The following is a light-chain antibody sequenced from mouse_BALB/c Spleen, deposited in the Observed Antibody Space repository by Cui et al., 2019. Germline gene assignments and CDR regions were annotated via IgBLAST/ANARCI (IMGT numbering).Light chain of an antibody. J-gene: IGKJ5*01. Sequence: DIVMTQSHKFMSTSVGDRVSITCKASQDVGTAVAWYQQKPGQSPKLLIYWASTRHTGVPDPFTGSGSGTDFTLTISNVQSEDLADYFCQQYSSYPLTFGAGTKLELK. CDR3: QQYSSYPLT. V-gene: IGKV6-23*01. CDR2: WAS. CDR1: QDVGTA.